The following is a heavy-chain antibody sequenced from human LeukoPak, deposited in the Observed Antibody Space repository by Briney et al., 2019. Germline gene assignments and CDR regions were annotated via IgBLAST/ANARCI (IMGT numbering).Heavy chain of an antibody. CDR2: IYYSGST. CDR1: GGSISSYY. CDR3: ARDAYYYGSGSQVFDY. V-gene: IGHV4-59*12. D-gene: IGHD3-10*01. Sequence: SETLSLTCTVSGGSISSYYWSWIRQPPGKGLEWIGYIYYSGSTNYNPSLKSRVTISVDTSKNQFSLKLSSVTDADTAVYYCARDAYYYGSGSQVFDYWGQGTLVTVSS. J-gene: IGHJ4*02.